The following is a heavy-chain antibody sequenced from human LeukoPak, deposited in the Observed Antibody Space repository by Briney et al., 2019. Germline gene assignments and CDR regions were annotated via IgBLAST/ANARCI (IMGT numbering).Heavy chain of an antibody. D-gene: IGHD5-18*01. CDR1: GFTFSDYY. J-gene: IGHJ4*02. CDR2: ISNSGSII. CDR3: ARAVSADTAMVYFDY. Sequence: PGGSLRPSCAASGFTFSDYYMIWIRQAPGKGLEWVSYISNSGSIIYYADSVKGRFTVSRDNAKDSLYLQMNSLRAEDTAVYYCARAVSADTAMVYFDYWGQGTLVTVSS. V-gene: IGHV3-11*01.